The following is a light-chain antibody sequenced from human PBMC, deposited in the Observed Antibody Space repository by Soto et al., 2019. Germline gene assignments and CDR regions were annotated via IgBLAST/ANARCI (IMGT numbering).Light chain of an antibody. CDR3: QQRSNWPIT. J-gene: IGKJ5*01. CDR2: DAS. CDR1: QSVSSY. V-gene: IGKV3-11*01. Sequence: EIVLTQSPATLSSSPGERATLCCSASQSVSSYLAWYQQKPGQAPRLLIYDASNRATGIPDRFSGSGSGTDFTLTISSLEPEDFAVYYCQQRSNWPITFGQGTRLEIK.